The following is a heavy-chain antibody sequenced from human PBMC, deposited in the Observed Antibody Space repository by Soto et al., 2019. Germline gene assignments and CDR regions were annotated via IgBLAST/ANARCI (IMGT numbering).Heavy chain of an antibody. J-gene: IGHJ4*02. V-gene: IGHV4-61*01. CDR2: IYYSGST. CDR3: ARGEAEGDYFDY. D-gene: IGHD1-26*01. Sequence: QVQLQESGPGLVKPSETLSLTCTVSGGSVSSGSYYWSWIRQPPGKGLECIGYIYYSGSTNYSPSHKSRVTISVDTSKNQFSLKLSSVTAADTAVYYCARGEAEGDYFDYWGQGTLVTVSS. CDR1: GGSVSSGSYY.